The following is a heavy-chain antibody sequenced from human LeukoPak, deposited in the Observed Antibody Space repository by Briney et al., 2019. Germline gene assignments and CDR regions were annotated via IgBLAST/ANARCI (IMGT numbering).Heavy chain of an antibody. CDR3: VLRSSWNYYMDV. V-gene: IGHV3-48*03. CDR1: GFTFSNFE. J-gene: IGHJ6*03. CDR2: ISSPGTHI. Sequence: GGSLRLSCVASGFTFSNFEMNWVRQAPGKRLEWVSYISSPGTHIYYADSVEGRFTISRDNGKNSLYLQMNSLRAEDTAVYYCVLRSSWNYYMDVWGKGTTVAVSS. D-gene: IGHD6-13*01.